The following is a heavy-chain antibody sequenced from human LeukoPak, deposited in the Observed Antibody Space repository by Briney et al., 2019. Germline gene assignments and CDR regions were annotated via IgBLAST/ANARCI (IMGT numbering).Heavy chain of an antibody. V-gene: IGHV4-38-2*01. CDR2: IYHSGST. J-gene: IGHJ4*02. D-gene: IGHD6-13*01. Sequence: PSETLSLTCAVSGYSISSGYYWGWIRQPPGKGLEWIGSIYHSGSTYYNPSLKSRVTISVDTSKNQFSLKLSSVTAADTAVYYCARPGSGWYGFDYWGQGTLVTVSS. CDR3: ARPGSGWYGFDY. CDR1: GYSISSGYY.